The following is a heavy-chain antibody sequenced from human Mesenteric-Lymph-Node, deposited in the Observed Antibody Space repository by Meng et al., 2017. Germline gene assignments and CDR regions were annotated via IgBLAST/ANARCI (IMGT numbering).Heavy chain of an antibody. Sequence: SETLSLTCTVSTGSISSNYHWGWIRQPPGKGLEWIGNIYSSGSTYYNPSLNSRVTMSVDTSKNQFTLKLRSVTAADTAVYYCARVVRRFGNPTDFDSWGQGTQVTVSS. CDR2: IYSSGST. D-gene: IGHD3-10*01. V-gene: IGHV4-39*06. CDR1: TGSISSNYH. CDR3: ARVVRRFGNPTDFDS. J-gene: IGHJ4*02.